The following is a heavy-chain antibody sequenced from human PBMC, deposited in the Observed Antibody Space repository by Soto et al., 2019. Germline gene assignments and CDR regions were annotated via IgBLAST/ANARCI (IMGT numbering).Heavy chain of an antibody. CDR1: GFTFSSYS. J-gene: IGHJ4*02. Sequence: EVQLVESGGGLVKPGGSLRLSCAASGFTFSSYSMNWVRQAPGKGLEWVSSISSSSSYIYYADSVKGRFTISRDNAKNSLYLQMNSLRAEDTAVYYCARYLMTTVTFDYWGQGTLVTVSS. V-gene: IGHV3-21*01. D-gene: IGHD4-17*01. CDR2: ISSSSSYI. CDR3: ARYLMTTVTFDY.